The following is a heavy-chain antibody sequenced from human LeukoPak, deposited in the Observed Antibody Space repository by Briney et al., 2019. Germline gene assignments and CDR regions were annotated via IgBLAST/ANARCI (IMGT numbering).Heavy chain of an antibody. V-gene: IGHV4-59*08. CDR1: GPSISNYY. Sequence: PSETLSLTCTVSGPSISNYYWSWIRHPPGKGLEWIGYISYSGSTNYNPSLRSRVGISEDTSRNQFSLRLNSVNAADTAVYYCARHIPVIWSSGYYYGMDVWGQGTTVTVSS. J-gene: IGHJ6*02. CDR3: ARHIPVIWSSGYYYGMDV. D-gene: IGHD3-3*01. CDR2: ISYSGST.